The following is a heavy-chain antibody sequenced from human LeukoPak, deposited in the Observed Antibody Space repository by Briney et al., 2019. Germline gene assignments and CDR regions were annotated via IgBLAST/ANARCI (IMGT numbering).Heavy chain of an antibody. Sequence: PGGSLRLSCAASGFTFNTYTMNWIRQAPGMGLEWVSSITITSTYIYYADSVKGRFTISRDNAKNSLYLQMNSLRAEDTAVYYCARDTYGWAKQNPQDYWGQGTLVTVSS. CDR1: GFTFNTYT. V-gene: IGHV3-21*04. J-gene: IGHJ4*02. CDR2: ITITSTYI. CDR3: ARDTYGWAKQNPQDY. D-gene: IGHD4-17*01.